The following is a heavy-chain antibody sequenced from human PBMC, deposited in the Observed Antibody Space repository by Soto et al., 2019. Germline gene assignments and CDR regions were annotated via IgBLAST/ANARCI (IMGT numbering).Heavy chain of an antibody. CDR1: GFTFSSYT. Sequence: EVHLLEAGGGLVQPGGSLRLSCAASGFTFSSYTLNWVRRAPGKGLEWVATSSDRRTGNTHYSDSVRGRFTLSRDYSRNILFLQRDSLRADDTSLYYCTTWLTAHFEYWGRGTQVTVSS. D-gene: IGHD2-21*02. CDR3: TTWLTAHFEY. CDR2: SSDRRTGNT. J-gene: IGHJ4*02. V-gene: IGHV3-23*01.